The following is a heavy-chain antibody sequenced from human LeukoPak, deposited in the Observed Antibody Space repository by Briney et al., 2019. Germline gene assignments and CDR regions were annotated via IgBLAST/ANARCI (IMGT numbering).Heavy chain of an antibody. CDR1: GGSISSYY. D-gene: IGHD6-19*01. V-gene: IGHV4-59*12. Sequence: SETLSLTCTVSGGSISSYYWSWIRQPPGKGLEWIGYIYYSGSTNYNPSLKSRVTISVDTSKNQFSLKLSAVTAADTAVYYCARARGAVAIDYWGQGTLVTVSS. CDR3: ARARGAVAIDY. J-gene: IGHJ4*02. CDR2: IYYSGST.